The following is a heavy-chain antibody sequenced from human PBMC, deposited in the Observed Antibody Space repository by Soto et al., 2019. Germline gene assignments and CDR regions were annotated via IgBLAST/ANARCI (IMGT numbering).Heavy chain of an antibody. D-gene: IGHD3-3*01. CDR3: ASSYYDFWSGYPGLRPCNYYGMDV. CDR1: GGTFSSYA. J-gene: IGHJ6*02. CDR2: IIPIFGTA. Sequence: SVKVSCKASGGTFSSYAISWVRQAPGQGLEWMGGIIPIFGTANYAQKFQGRVTITADKSTSTAYMELSSLRSEDTAVYYCASSYYDFWSGYPGLRPCNYYGMDVWGQGTTVTVSS. V-gene: IGHV1-69*06.